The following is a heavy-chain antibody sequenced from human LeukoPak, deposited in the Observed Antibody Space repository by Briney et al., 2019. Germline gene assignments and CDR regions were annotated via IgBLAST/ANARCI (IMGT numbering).Heavy chain of an antibody. CDR2: ISGSGSST. CDR1: GFTFFSYA. J-gene: IGHJ4*02. V-gene: IGHV3-23*01. D-gene: IGHD5-12*01. CDR3: APDPNKWLRNY. Sequence: PVGCLRLSCAASGFTFFSYAMSWVPEALGKGLERVSPISGSGSSTDFAASVKGRFTISRDNYKNTLNLQMNNLRAEDTAIYYCAPDPNKWLRNYWGQGTLVTVSS.